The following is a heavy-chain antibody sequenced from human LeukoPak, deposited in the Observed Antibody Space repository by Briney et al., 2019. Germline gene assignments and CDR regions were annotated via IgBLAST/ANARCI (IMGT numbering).Heavy chain of an antibody. CDR1: GDSISTPHW. CDR2: IFHSGRV. V-gene: IGHV4-4*02. Sequence: SETLSLICDVSGDSISTPHWWSWVRQPPGKGLEWIGEIFHSGRVNYIPSLQSRVTISLDKSKNQISLEVNSVTAADTAVYYCARLNADYGYYGPHDAFDIWGQGTLVAVSS. D-gene: IGHD4-17*01. J-gene: IGHJ3*02. CDR3: ARLNADYGYYGPHDAFDI.